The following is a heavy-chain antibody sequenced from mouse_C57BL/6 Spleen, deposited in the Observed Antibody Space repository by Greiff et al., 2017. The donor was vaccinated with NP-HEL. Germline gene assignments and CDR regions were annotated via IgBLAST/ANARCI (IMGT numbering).Heavy chain of an antibody. CDR1: GYTFTDYY. J-gene: IGHJ4*01. CDR3: AKGDSGDAMDY. Sequence: EVQLQQSGPELVKPGASVKISCKASGYTFTDYYMNWVKQSHGKSLEWIGDINPNNGGTSYNQKFKGKATLTVDKSSSTAYMELRSLTSEDSAVYYCAKGDSGDAMDYWGQGTSVTVSS. D-gene: IGHD3-3*01. CDR2: INPNNGGT. V-gene: IGHV1-26*01.